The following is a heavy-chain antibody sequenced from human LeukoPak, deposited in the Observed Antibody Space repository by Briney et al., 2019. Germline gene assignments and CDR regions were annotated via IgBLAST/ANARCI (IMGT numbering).Heavy chain of an antibody. J-gene: IGHJ5*02. CDR1: GGTFSSYA. CDR3: ARVRPTIAVAGTRWFDP. Sequence: GASVKVSCKASGGTFSSYAINWVRQATGQGLEWMGWMNPNSGNTGYAQKFQGRVTMTRNTSISTAYMELSSLRSEDTAVYYCARVRPTIAVAGTRWFDPWGQGTLVTVSS. V-gene: IGHV1-8*02. CDR2: MNPNSGNT. D-gene: IGHD6-19*01.